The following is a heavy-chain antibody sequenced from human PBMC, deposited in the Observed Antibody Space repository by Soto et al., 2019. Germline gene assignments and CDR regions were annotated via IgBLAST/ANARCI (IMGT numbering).Heavy chain of an antibody. V-gene: IGHV3-11*01. CDR1: GFTFSDYY. Sequence: QVQLVESGGGLVKPGGSLRLSCAASGFTFSDYYMSWIRQAPGKGLEWVSYISSSGSTIYYADSVKGRFTISRDNAKNSLYLQMNSLRAEDTAVYYCATIVVPARSYYYYGMDVWGQGTTVTVSS. CDR2: ISSSGSTI. CDR3: ATIVVPARSYYYYGMDV. J-gene: IGHJ6*02. D-gene: IGHD2-2*01.